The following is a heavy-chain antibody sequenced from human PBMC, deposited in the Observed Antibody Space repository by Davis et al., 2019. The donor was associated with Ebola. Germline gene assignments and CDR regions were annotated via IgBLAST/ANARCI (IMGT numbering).Heavy chain of an antibody. Sequence: SETLSLTCTVSGASISRTTNYYWGWIRQSPGKGLEWIGSIYYSGNTYYSPSLRSRVTMSVDSSKNQFSLELSSVTAADTAIYYCARLASPWGQGTLVTVSS. CDR3: ARLASP. CDR2: IYYSGNT. V-gene: IGHV4-39*01. CDR1: GASISRTTNYY. J-gene: IGHJ5*02.